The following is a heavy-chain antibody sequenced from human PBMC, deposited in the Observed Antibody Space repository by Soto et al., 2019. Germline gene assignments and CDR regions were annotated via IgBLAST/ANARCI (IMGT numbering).Heavy chain of an antibody. D-gene: IGHD5-12*01. V-gene: IGHV3-23*01. Sequence: PGGSLRLSCAASGFTFSSYAMSWVRQAPGKGLEWVSAISGSGGSTYYADSVKGRFTISRDNSKNTLYLQMNSLRAEDTAVYYCAKDHPCYSGYDCPPSELNWFDPWGQAILVTVS. J-gene: IGHJ5*02. CDR1: GFTFSSYA. CDR2: ISGSGGST. CDR3: AKDHPCYSGYDCPPSELNWFDP.